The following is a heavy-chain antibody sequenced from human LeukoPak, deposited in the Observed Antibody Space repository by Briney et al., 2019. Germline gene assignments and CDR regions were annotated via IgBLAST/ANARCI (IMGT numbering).Heavy chain of an antibody. CDR1: GFTFSSYS. J-gene: IGHJ5*02. D-gene: IGHD2-2*01. CDR3: ASVRYCSSTSCLEGALDP. Sequence: GGSLRLSCAASGFTFSSYSMNWVRQAPGKGLEWVSSISSSSSYIYYADSVKGRFTISRDNAKNSLYPQMNSLRAEDTAVYYCASVRYCSSTSCLEGALDPWGQGTLVTVSS. V-gene: IGHV3-21*01. CDR2: ISSSSSYI.